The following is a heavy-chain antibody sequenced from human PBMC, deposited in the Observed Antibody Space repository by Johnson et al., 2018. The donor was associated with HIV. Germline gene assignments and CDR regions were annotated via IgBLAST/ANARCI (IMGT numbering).Heavy chain of an antibody. CDR1: GFTFSSYA. V-gene: IGHV3-30*04. CDR2: ISYDGSNK. J-gene: IGHJ3*02. Sequence: QVQLVESGGGVVQPGRSLRLSCAASGFTFSSYAMHWVRQAPGKGLEWVAVISYDGSNKYYADSVKGRFTISRDNSKNTLYLQMNSLRAEDTAVYYCTTLSLNTRIVVVIDAFDIWGQGTMVTVSS. CDR3: TTLSLNTRIVVVIDAFDI. D-gene: IGHD3-22*01.